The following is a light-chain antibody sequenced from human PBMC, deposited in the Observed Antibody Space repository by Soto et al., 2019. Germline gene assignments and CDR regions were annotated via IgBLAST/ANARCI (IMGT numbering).Light chain of an antibody. J-gene: IGLJ1*01. Sequence: QSVLTQPPSASGTPGQRVTISCSGSSSNIGSKTVNWYQQLPGTVPKLLIYNSYQRPSGVPDRFSGSKSGTSASLAISGLQPEDEADYYCAAWDASLNGYVFGTGTGHRP. V-gene: IGLV1-44*01. CDR1: SSNIGSKT. CDR2: NSY. CDR3: AAWDASLNGYV.